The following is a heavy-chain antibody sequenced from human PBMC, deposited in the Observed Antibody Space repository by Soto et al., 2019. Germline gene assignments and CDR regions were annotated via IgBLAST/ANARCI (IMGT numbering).Heavy chain of an antibody. Sequence: GVSVKVSCKSSGFTFTSYAIHWLRQAPGQRPQWMGWINGGSGNTKYSQDFQGRVTFTRDTFATTAYLELSSLGSEDTAVYYCARVPPWGNSAGDYYIQHYDSWGQGTPVTVSS. CDR2: INGGSGNT. J-gene: IGHJ4*02. D-gene: IGHD3-10*01. V-gene: IGHV1-3*01. CDR1: GFTFTSYA. CDR3: ARVPPWGNSAGDYYIQHYDS.